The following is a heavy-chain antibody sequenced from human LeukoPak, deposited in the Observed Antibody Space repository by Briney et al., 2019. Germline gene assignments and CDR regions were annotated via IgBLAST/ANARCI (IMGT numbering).Heavy chain of an antibody. CDR1: GITFSSYG. CDR2: INSDGSST. V-gene: IGHV3-74*01. CDR3: ARDDYGDLFDY. D-gene: IGHD4-17*01. J-gene: IGHJ4*02. Sequence: SGGSLRRSCAASGITFSSYGLTWVGQAPSKCLVWVSRINSDGSSTSYADSVKGRFTISRDNAKNTLYLQMNSLRTEDTAVYYCARDDYGDLFDYWGQGTLVTVSS.